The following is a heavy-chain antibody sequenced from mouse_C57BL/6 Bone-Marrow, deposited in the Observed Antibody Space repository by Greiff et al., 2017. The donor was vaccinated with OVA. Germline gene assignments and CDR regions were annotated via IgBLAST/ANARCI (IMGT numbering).Heavy chain of an antibody. CDR2: ISNLAYSI. V-gene: IGHV5-15*01. CDR3: ARRDDYAMDY. Sequence: EVQLVESGGGLVQPGGSLKLSCAASGFTFSDYGMAWVRQAPRKGPEWVAFISNLAYSIYYAATVTGRFTISRENAKNTLYLEMSSLRSEDTAMYYCARRDDYAMDYWGQGTSVTVSS. J-gene: IGHJ4*01. CDR1: GFTFSDYG.